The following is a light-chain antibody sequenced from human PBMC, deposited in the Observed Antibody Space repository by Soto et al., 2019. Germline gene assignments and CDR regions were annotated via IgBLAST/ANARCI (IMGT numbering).Light chain of an antibody. CDR1: QSVSSY. CDR3: QQRSNWLWT. J-gene: IGKJ1*01. CDR2: DAS. Sequence: EIVLTQSPATLSLSPGERATLSCRASQSVSSYLAWYQQKPGQAPRLLIYDASNRATGIPARFSGSGSGTDFTLTISSREPEDFAVYYCQQRSNWLWTFGQGTKVETK. V-gene: IGKV3-11*01.